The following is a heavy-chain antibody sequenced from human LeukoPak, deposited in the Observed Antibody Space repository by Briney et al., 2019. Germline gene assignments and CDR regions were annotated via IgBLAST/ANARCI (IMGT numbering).Heavy chain of an antibody. CDR1: GGTFSSYA. CDR3: ARTGEWLLYSGFDY. D-gene: IGHD3-3*01. V-gene: IGHV1-69*13. J-gene: IGHJ4*02. CDR2: IIPIFGTA. Sequence: ASVKVSCKPSGGTFSSYAISWVRQAPGQGLEWMGGIIPIFGTANYAQKFQGRVTITADESTSTAYMELSRLRSEDTAVYYCARTGEWLLYSGFDYWGQGTLVTVSS.